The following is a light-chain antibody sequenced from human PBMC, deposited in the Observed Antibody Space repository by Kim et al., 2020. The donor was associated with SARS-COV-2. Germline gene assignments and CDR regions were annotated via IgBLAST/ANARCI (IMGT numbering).Light chain of an antibody. CDR2: RDG. CDR1: ELGRNY. V-gene: IGLV3-1*01. Sequence: VAPGQTSSITCAGNELGRNYASWDQQRPGQSPVLVIYRDGKRPSGIPERFSGSTSGNTATLTISGTQPMDEADYYCQAWDNSIVVFGGGTQLTVL. CDR3: QAWDNSIVV. J-gene: IGLJ2*01.